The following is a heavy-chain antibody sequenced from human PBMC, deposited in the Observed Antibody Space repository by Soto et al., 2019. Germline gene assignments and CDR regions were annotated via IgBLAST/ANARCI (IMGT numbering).Heavy chain of an antibody. CDR1: GFTFSSYA. CDR2: ISGSGGST. J-gene: IGHJ4*02. D-gene: IGHD3-16*02. V-gene: IGHV3-23*01. Sequence: VGSLRLSCAASGFTFSSYAMSWVRQAPGKGLEWVSAISGSGGSTYYADSVKGRFTISRDNSKNTLYLQMNSLRAEDTAVYYCAKGGKLDYDYVWGSYRSGYWGQGTLVTVSS. CDR3: AKGGKLDYDYVWGSYRSGY.